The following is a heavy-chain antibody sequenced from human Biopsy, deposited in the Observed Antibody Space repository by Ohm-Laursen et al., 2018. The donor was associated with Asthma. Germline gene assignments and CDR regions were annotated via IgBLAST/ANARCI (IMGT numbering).Heavy chain of an antibody. D-gene: IGHD3-10*01. CDR2: ISVYNGNT. J-gene: IGHJ6*02. Sequence: AASVKVSCKSSGYTFNSAGITWVRQAPGQGLEWMGWISVYNGNTKVAQKLQGRVTMITDTSMSTAYMELRSLRSDDTAVYFCARAVDYSHYYGIDVWGQGTTVTVS. V-gene: IGHV1-18*01. CDR1: GYTFNSAG. CDR3: ARAVDYSHYYGIDV.